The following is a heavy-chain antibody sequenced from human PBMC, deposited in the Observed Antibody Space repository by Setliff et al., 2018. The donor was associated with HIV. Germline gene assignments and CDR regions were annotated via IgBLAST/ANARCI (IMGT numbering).Heavy chain of an antibody. V-gene: IGHV6-1*01. J-gene: IGHJ4*02. CDR3: VRQFGYYFGY. D-gene: IGHD3-16*01. Sequence: SQTLSLTCAISGDSVSSNSAAWHWFRQSPSRGLEWLGRTYYISKWYNEYAPSVKSRITINPDTSKNQFSLHLSSVTPEDTAVYYCVRQFGYYFGYWGQGTLVTVSS. CDR2: TYYISKWYN. CDR1: GDSVSSNSAA.